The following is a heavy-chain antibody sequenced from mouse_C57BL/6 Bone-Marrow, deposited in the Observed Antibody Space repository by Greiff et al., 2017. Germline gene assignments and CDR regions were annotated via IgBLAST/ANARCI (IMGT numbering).Heavy chain of an antibody. CDR2: ILPGSGST. Sequence: VHLVESGAELMKPGASVKLSCKATGYTFTGYWIEWVKQRPGHGLEWIGEILPGSGSTNYNEKFKGKATFTADTSSNTAYMQLSSLTTEDSAIYYCASPLYYDYGLWFAYWGQGTLVTVSA. J-gene: IGHJ3*01. V-gene: IGHV1-9*01. CDR1: GYTFTGYW. D-gene: IGHD2-4*01. CDR3: ASPLYYDYGLWFAY.